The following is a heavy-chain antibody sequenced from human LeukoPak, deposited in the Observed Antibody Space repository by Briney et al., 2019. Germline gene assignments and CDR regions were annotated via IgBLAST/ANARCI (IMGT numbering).Heavy chain of an antibody. J-gene: IGHJ3*02. D-gene: IGHD5-24*01. CDR3: ARARDGNTADAFDI. CDR1: GFTFSSYA. V-gene: IGHV3-30-3*01. CDR2: ISYDGSNK. Sequence: GRSLRLSCAASGFTFSSYAMHWVRQAPGKGLEWVAVISYDGSNKYYADSVKGRFTISRDNSKNTLYLQMNSLRAEDTAVYYCARARDGNTADAFDIWGQGTMVTVSS.